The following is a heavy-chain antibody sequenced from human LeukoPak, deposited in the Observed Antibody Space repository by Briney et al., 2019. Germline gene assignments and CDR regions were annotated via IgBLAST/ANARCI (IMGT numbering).Heavy chain of an antibody. CDR2: ISAYNGNT. D-gene: IGHD3-3*01. Sequence: GASVKVYCKASGYTFTSYGISWVRQAPGQGLEWMGWISAYNGNTNYAQKLQGRVTMTTDTSTSTAYMELRSLRSDDTAVYYCARTGIWSDMEDWFDPWGQGTLVTVSS. J-gene: IGHJ5*02. CDR1: GYTFTSYG. V-gene: IGHV1-18*04. CDR3: ARTGIWSDMEDWFDP.